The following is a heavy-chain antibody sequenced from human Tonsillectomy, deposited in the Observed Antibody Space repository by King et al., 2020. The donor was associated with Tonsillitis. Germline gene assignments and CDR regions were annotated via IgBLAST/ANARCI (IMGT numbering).Heavy chain of an antibody. D-gene: IGHD2-21*02. CDR3: VKDTVTAMT. Sequence: VQLVESGGGLVQPGGSLRLFCSASGFTFSNYAFHWVRQAPGKGLESVSAISTNGGSTYYADSVKGRITISRDNSKNTLYLQMSSLRPEDTALYYCVKDTVTAMTWGQGSLVTVSS. J-gene: IGHJ5*02. CDR1: GFTFSNYA. V-gene: IGHV3-64D*06. CDR2: ISTNGGST.